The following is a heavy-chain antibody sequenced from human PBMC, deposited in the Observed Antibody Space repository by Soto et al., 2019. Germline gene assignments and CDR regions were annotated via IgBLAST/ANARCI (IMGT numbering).Heavy chain of an antibody. CDR1: GGTFSSYT. J-gene: IGHJ3*02. CDR2: IIPILGIA. D-gene: IGHD1-26*01. Sequence: QVQLVQSGAEVKKPGSSVKVSCKASGGTFSSYTISWVRQAPGQGLEWMGRIIPILGIANYAQKFQGRVTITAVKSTSTAYMELSSLRSEDTAVYYCAVFSGSYALDIWGQGTMVTVSS. CDR3: AVFSGSYALDI. V-gene: IGHV1-69*02.